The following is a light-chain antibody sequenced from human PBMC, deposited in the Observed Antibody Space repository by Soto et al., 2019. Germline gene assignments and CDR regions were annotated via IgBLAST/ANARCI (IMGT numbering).Light chain of an antibody. J-gene: IGKJ5*01. Sequence: EIVLTQSPGTLSLSPGERATLSCRASQSVSSVYLAWYQQKPGQAPRLLVYGASSRATGIPDRFSGSGSGPAFTLTISRLEPEHFAVYYCQQYGTSPPITFGQGTRLEIK. CDR2: GAS. CDR3: QQYGTSPPIT. V-gene: IGKV3-20*01. CDR1: QSVSSVY.